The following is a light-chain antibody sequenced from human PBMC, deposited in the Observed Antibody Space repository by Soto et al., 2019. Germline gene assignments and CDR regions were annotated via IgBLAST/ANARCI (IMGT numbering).Light chain of an antibody. J-gene: IGKJ1*01. V-gene: IGKV1-39*01. CDR3: QQSYSSPPT. CDR1: QSIVTY. CDR2: AAS. Sequence: IQVTQSPSSLSACVGDRVTITCRASQSIVTYLNWYLQKPGKAPKLLIYAASNLQSGVPSRFSGSRSGPDFTLTISSLQPEDFATYYCQQSYSSPPTFGQGTKADIK.